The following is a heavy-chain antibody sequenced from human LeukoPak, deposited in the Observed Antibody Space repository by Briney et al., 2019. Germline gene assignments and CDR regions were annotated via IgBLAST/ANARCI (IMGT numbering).Heavy chain of an antibody. CDR3: ARSRNYDFWSGYYYYYYGMDV. J-gene: IGHJ6*02. V-gene: IGHV3-48*03. CDR1: GFTFSSYA. CDR2: ISSSGSTI. D-gene: IGHD3-3*01. Sequence: PGRSLRLSCAASGFTFSSYAMHWVRQAPGKGLEWVSYISSSGSTIYYADSVKGRFTISRDNAKNSLYLQMNSLRAEDTAVYYCARSRNYDFWSGYYYYYYGMDVWGQGTTVTVSS.